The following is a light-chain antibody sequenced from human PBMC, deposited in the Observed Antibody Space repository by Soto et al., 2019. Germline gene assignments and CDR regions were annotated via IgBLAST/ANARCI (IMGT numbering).Light chain of an antibody. V-gene: IGKV3-20*01. J-gene: IGKJ5*01. CDR3: QQYCGSPRT. CDR1: RSLDSGQ. CDR2: DAF. Sequence: EIVLTQSPGTLSLSPGESATLSCRASRSLDSGQLAWYQQKVGRAPRLLIHDAFIRATGIPDRFSGSGSGTDFTLTIARLEPEDFAVYYCQQYCGSPRTVGQGTRLESK.